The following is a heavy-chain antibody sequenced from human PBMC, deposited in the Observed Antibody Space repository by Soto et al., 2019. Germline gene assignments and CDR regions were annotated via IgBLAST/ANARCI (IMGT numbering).Heavy chain of an antibody. CDR2: ISYGGRNK. V-gene: IGHV3-30*03. J-gene: IGHJ4*02. CDR3: TAYSYGFPRV. D-gene: IGHD5-18*01. CDR1: GFTFSSYG. Sequence: GGSLRLSCAASGFTFSSYGMHWVRQAPGKGLEWVAVISYGGRNKYYGDSVEGLFTISRDNTKNTLYLQMNSLRAEDTAGYFCTAYSYGFPRVWGQGTLVTVSS.